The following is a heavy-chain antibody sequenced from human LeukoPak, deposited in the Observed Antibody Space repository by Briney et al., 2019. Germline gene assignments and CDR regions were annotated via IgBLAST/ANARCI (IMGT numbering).Heavy chain of an antibody. CDR3: ARSPDGYKLIDY. CDR1: GYSISSGYY. CDR2: INHSGST. J-gene: IGHJ4*02. D-gene: IGHD5-24*01. Sequence: SETLSLTCTVSGYSISSGYYWGWIRQPPGKGLEWIGEINHSGSTNYNPSLKSRVTISVDTSKNQFSLKLSSVTAADTAVYYCARSPDGYKLIDYWGQGTLVTVSS. V-gene: IGHV4-38-2*02.